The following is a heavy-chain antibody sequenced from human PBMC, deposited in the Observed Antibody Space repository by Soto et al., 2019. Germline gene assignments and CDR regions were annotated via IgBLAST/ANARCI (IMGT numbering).Heavy chain of an antibody. CDR2: ISYDGSNK. CDR3: ARPKTLTLYYFDY. Sequence: QVPLVESGGGVVQPGRSLRLSCAASGFTFSSYAMHWVRQAPGKGLEWVAVISYDGSNKYYADSVKGRFTISRDNSKNTLYLQMNSLRAEDTAVYYCARPKTLTLYYFDYWGQGTLVTVSS. J-gene: IGHJ4*02. V-gene: IGHV3-30-3*01. D-gene: IGHD7-27*01. CDR1: GFTFSSYA.